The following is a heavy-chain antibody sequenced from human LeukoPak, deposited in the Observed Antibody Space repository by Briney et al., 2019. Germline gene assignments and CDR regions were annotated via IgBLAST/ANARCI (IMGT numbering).Heavy chain of an antibody. CDR3: ARDRPHYDFWSGPRQPYYGMDV. V-gene: IGHV4-34*01. D-gene: IGHD3-3*01. CDR1: GGSFSGYY. CDR2: INHSGST. Sequence: SETLSLTCAVYGGSFSGYYWSWIRQPPGKGLEWIGEINHSGSTNYNPSLKSRVTISVDTSKNQFSLKLSSVTAADTAVYYCARDRPHYDFWSGPRQPYYGMDVWGQGTTVTVSS. J-gene: IGHJ6*02.